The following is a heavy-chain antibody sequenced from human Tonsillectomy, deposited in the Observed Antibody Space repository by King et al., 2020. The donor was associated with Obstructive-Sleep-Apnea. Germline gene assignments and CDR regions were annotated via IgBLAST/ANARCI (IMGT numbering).Heavy chain of an antibody. J-gene: IGHJ4*02. CDR3: AKDKDY. CDR2: IRYDGSNK. CDR1: GFTFSSYG. V-gene: IGHV3-30*02. Sequence: VQLVESGGGVVQPGRSLRLSCAASGFTFSSYGMHWVRQAPGKGLEWVAFIRYDGSNKYYADSVKVRFTISRDNSKNTLFLQMNSLRAEDTAVYYCAKDKDYWGQGTLVTVSS.